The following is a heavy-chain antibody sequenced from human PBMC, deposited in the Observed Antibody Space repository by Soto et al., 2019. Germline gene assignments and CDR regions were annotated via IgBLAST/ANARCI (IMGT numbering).Heavy chain of an antibody. CDR2: ISGSGGST. V-gene: IGHV3-23*01. CDR3: AKDQDSNYAQAYYYGMDV. CDR1: GFTFSSYA. J-gene: IGHJ6*02. D-gene: IGHD4-4*01. Sequence: GGSLRLSCAASGFTFSSYAMSWVRQAPGKRLEWVSAISGSGGSTYYADSVKGRFTISRDNSKNTLYLQMNSLRAEDTAVYYCAKDQDSNYAQAYYYGMDVWGQGTTVTVSS.